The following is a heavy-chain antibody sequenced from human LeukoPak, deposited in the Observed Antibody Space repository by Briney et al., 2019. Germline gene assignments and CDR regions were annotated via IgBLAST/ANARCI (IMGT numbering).Heavy chain of an antibody. CDR2: INPNSGGT. V-gene: IGHV1-2*02. D-gene: IGHD3-10*01. Sequence: ASVKVSCKASGYTFTSYGISWVRQAPGQGLEWMGWINPNSGGTNYAQKFQGRVTMTRDTSISTAYMELSRLRSDDTAVYYCARIYYYGSGSHKSYYYYGMDVWGQGTTVTVSS. CDR3: ARIYYYGSGSHKSYYYYGMDV. J-gene: IGHJ6*02. CDR1: GYTFTSYG.